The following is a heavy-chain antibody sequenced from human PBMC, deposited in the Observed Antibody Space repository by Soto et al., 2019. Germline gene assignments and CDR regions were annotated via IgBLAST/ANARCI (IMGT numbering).Heavy chain of an antibody. J-gene: IGHJ6*02. CDR1: GFTFSSYG. CDR2: IWYDGSNK. V-gene: IGHV3-33*01. CDR3: ARDHYDILTGYYLPFGMDV. Sequence: GGSLRLSCAASGFTFSSYGMHWVRQAPGKGLEWVAVIWYDGSNKYYADSVKGRFTISRDNSKNTLYLQMNSLRAEDTAVYYCARDHYDILTGYYLPFGMDVWGQGTTVTVSS. D-gene: IGHD3-9*01.